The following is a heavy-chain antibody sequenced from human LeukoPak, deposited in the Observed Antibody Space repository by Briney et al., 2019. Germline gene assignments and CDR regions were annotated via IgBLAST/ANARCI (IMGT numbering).Heavy chain of an antibody. J-gene: IGHJ4*02. CDR1: GDSISSSGYY. CDR3: ARGRYSSTMKVSGTPEGYYFDY. D-gene: IGHD6-13*01. CDR2: IYYSGST. V-gene: IGHV4-39*07. Sequence: SETLSLTCTVSGDSISSSGYYWSWIRQPPGKGLEWIGSIYYSGSTYYNPSLKSRVTISVDTSKNQFSLKLSSVTAADTAVYYCARGRYSSTMKVSGTPEGYYFDYWGQGTLVTVSS.